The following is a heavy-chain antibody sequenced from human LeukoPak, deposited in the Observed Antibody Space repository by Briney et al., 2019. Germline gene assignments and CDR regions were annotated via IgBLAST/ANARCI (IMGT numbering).Heavy chain of an antibody. V-gene: IGHV3-23*01. CDR1: GFTFSSYA. CDR2: ISGSGGST. D-gene: IGHD6-13*01. J-gene: IGHJ4*02. Sequence: GGSLRLSCAASGFTFSSYAMSWVRQAPGKGLEWVSAISGSGGSTYYADSVKGRFTISRDNSKNALYLQMNGLRAEDTAVYYCAKDPGGDSTTHIDYWGQGTLDTVSS. CDR3: AKDPGGDSTTHIDY.